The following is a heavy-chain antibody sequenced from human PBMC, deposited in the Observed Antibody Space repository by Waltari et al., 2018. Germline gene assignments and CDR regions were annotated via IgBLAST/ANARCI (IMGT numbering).Heavy chain of an antibody. CDR1: GYSISSGYY. CDR3: ARASEDYYDSSGYYYLG. D-gene: IGHD3-22*01. CDR2: IYHSGST. Sequence: QVQLQESGPGLVKPSETLSLTCAVSGYSISSGYYWGWIRQPPGKGREWIGSIYHSGSTYYNPSLKSRVTISVDTSKNQFSLKLSSVTAADTAVYYCARASEDYYDSSGYYYLGWGQGTLVTVSS. J-gene: IGHJ4*02. V-gene: IGHV4-38-2*01.